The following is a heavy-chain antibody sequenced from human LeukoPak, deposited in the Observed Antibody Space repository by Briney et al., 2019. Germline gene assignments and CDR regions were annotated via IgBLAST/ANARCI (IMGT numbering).Heavy chain of an antibody. CDR1: GFTFSNNW. V-gene: IGHV3-7*01. CDR3: ARERNGGYVPNFDS. J-gene: IGHJ4*02. D-gene: IGHD5-12*01. Sequence: PGGSLRLSCAASGFTFSNNWMTWVRQAPGKGREWVVNIKQDGSEKYYVDSVKGRFTISRDNAKTSLYLQVNSLRAEDTAVYYCARERNGGYVPNFDSWGQGTLVTVSS. CDR2: IKQDGSEK.